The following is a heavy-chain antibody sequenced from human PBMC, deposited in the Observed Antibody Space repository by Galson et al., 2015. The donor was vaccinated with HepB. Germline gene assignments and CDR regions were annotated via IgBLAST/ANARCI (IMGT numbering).Heavy chain of an antibody. J-gene: IGHJ3*02. D-gene: IGHD2-15*01. Sequence: SLRLSCAASGSTLISHDMHWVRQATGKGLEWVSGIGIAGDIYSLGSVKGRFTISRENAKNSLYLQMNSLRTEDTAVYYCARVFLNTLDIWGQGTMVTVSS. CDR2: IGIAGDI. CDR1: GSTLISHD. CDR3: ARVFLNTLDI. V-gene: IGHV3-13*04.